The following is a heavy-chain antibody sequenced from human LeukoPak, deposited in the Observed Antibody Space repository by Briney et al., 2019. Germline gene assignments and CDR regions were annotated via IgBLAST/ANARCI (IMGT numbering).Heavy chain of an antibody. CDR3: ARGAGYGDLPYYFDY. Sequence: ASVKVSCKASGYTFTGYYMHWVRQAPGQGLEWMGIINPSGGSTSYAQKFQGRVTMTRDTSTSTVYMELSSLRSEDTAVYYCARGAGYGDLPYYFDYWGQGTLVTVSS. CDR1: GYTFTGYY. J-gene: IGHJ4*02. D-gene: IGHD4-17*01. CDR2: INPSGGST. V-gene: IGHV1-46*01.